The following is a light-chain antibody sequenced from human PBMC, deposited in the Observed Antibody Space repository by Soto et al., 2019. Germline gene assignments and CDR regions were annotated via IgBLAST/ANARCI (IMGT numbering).Light chain of an antibody. CDR2: AAY. CDR1: QSISSD. CDR3: QQSYSTPYT. Sequence: DIQMTQSPSSLSASVGDRVTITCRASQSISSDLNWYQQKPGKAPKLLIYAAYSLQSGVPSRFSGSGSGTDFTLTISSLQPEDFSTDYCQQSYSTPYTFGQGTELEIK. V-gene: IGKV1-39*01. J-gene: IGKJ2*01.